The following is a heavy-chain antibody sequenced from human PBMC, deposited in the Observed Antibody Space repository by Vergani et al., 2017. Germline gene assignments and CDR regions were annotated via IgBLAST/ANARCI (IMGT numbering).Heavy chain of an antibody. Sequence: QVQLVESGGGVVQPGRSLRLSCAASGFTFSSYAMHWVRQAPGKGLEWVAVISYDGSNKYYADSVKGRFTISRANSKNTLYLQMNSLRAEDTAVYYCARDDYGDVWGQGTLVTVSS. J-gene: IGHJ4*02. CDR3: ARDDYGDV. CDR2: ISYDGSNK. V-gene: IGHV3-30-3*01. D-gene: IGHD4-17*01. CDR1: GFTFSSYA.